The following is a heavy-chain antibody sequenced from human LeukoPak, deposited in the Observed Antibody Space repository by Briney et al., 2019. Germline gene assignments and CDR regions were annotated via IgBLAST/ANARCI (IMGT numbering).Heavy chain of an antibody. CDR2: ITTFNDKT. V-gene: IGHV1-18*01. J-gene: IGHJ4*02. CDR1: GYIFSSYG. CDR3: ARSGSSSWSSLFDY. Sequence: ASVKVSCKASGYIFSSYGITWVRQARGQGLEWMGRITTFNDKTVFAEKYRGRVTMTTDTTTAYMTLRRLRSDDTAVYYCARSGSSSWSSLFDYWGQGSLVIVSS. D-gene: IGHD6-13*01.